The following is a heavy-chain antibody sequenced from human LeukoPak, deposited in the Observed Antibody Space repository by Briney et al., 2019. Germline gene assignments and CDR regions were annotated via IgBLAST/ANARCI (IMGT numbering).Heavy chain of an antibody. J-gene: IGHJ4*02. Sequence: GGSLALPCGGSGFTFSECAIHWVRQASGKGLEWVASINSRANNHAATYAASVRGRFTISRDDSKSTAYLQLNSLKTEDTAVYFCTRDGGSYSHLDYGGPGTLVTVSS. D-gene: IGHD1-26*01. CDR1: GFTFSECA. V-gene: IGHV3-73*01. CDR2: INSRANNHAA. CDR3: TRDGGSYSHLDY.